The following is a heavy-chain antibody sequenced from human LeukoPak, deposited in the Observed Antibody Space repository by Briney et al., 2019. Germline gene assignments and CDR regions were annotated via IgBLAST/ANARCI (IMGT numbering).Heavy chain of an antibody. J-gene: IGHJ6*03. V-gene: IGHV4-39*07. Sequence: SETLSLTCTVSGGSISSSSYYWGWIRQPPGKGLEWIGSIYYTGSTNYNPSLKSRVTISVDTSKNQFSLKLSSVTAADTAVYYCARTTEGYCRGRSCYSYYYYMDVWGKGTTVTVSS. CDR1: GGSISSSSYY. CDR3: ARTTEGYCRGRSCYSYYYYMDV. CDR2: IYYTGST. D-gene: IGHD2-15*01.